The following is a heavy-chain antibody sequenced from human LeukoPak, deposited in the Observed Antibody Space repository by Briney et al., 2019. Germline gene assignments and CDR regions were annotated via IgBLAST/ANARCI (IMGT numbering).Heavy chain of an antibody. D-gene: IGHD6-13*01. J-gene: IGHJ4*02. CDR3: AKERAAAVEGYFDY. V-gene: IGHV3-33*06. CDR1: GFRFSSYG. CDR2: IWYDGSNK. Sequence: GGSLRLSCAASGFRFSSYGMHWVRQAPGKGLGWVAVIWYDGSNKYYADSVKGRFTISRDNFKNTLYLQMNSLRAVDTAVYYCAKERAAAVEGYFDYWGQGTLVTVSS.